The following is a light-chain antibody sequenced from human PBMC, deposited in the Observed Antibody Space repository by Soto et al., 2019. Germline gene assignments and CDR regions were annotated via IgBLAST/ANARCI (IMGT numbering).Light chain of an antibody. CDR2: KNN. J-gene: IGLJ1*01. V-gene: IGLV1-47*01. CDR1: SSNIGSNY. Sequence: QSALTQPPSASGTPGQRVTISCSGSSSNIGSNYVYWYQQLPGTAPQPLIYKNNQRPSGVPDRFTGSKSGTSASLAISGLRSEDEADYYCAAWDDSLSGYVFGTGTKVTVL. CDR3: AAWDDSLSGYV.